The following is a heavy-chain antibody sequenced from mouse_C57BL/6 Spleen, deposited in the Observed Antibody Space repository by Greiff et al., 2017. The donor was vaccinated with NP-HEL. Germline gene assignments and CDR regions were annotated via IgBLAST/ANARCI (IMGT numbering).Heavy chain of an antibody. J-gene: IGHJ2*01. D-gene: IGHD2-10*02. Sequence: QVQLQQPGAELVMPGASVKLSCKASGYTFTSYWMHWVKQRPGQGLEWIGEIDPSDSYTNYNQKFKGKSTLTVDKSSSTAYMQLSSLTSEDSAVYYCARYGYGNLDYWGQGTTLTVSS. V-gene: IGHV1-69*01. CDR3: ARYGYGNLDY. CDR2: IDPSDSYT. CDR1: GYTFTSYW.